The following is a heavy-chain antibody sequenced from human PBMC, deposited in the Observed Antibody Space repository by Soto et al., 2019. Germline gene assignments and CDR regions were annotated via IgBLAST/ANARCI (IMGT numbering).Heavy chain of an antibody. Sequence: GASVKVSCKASGGTFSSYAISWVRQAPGQGLEWMGGIIPIFGTANYAQKFQGRVTITADESTSTAYMELSSLRSEDTAVCYCARVQGYCSSSSCYTGMDVWGQGTTVPVSS. J-gene: IGHJ6*02. D-gene: IGHD2-2*02. CDR2: IIPIFGTA. V-gene: IGHV1-69*13. CDR3: ARVQGYCSSSSCYTGMDV. CDR1: GGTFSSYA.